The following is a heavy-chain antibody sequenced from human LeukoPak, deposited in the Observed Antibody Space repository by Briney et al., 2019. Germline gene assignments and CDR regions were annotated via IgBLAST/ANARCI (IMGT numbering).Heavy chain of an antibody. V-gene: IGHV3-48*01. CDR1: GFTFSKYG. CDR3: TKERRRDDILTGSFSD. Sequence: PGGTLRLSCAASGFTFSKYGVSWVRQAPGKGLEWVSYISSSGSTIYYADSVKGRFTISRDNSKNTLYLQMNSLRAEDTAVYYCTKERRRDDILTGSFSDWGQGILVTVSS. D-gene: IGHD3-9*01. J-gene: IGHJ4*02. CDR2: ISSSGSTI.